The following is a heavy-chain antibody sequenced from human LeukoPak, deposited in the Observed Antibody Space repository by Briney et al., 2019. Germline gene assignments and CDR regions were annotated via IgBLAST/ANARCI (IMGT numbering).Heavy chain of an antibody. J-gene: IGHJ4*02. CDR1: GYPINNAYY. Sequence: SETLSLTCAVSGYPINNAYYWVWIRQPAGKGLEWIGRIYTSGSTNYNPSLKSRVTMSVDTSKNQFSLKLSSVTAADTAVYYCARESTPGRHLDYWGQGTLVTVSS. V-gene: IGHV4-4*07. CDR2: IYTSGST. CDR3: ARESTPGRHLDY. D-gene: IGHD2-15*01.